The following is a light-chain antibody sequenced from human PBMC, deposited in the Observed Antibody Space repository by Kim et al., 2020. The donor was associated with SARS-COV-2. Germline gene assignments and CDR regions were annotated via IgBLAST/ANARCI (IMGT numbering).Light chain of an antibody. CDR2: GHN. CDR3: QSYDMSLSDFV. CDR1: SSNIGAGND. J-gene: IGLJ1*01. Sequence: RITISCTGSSSNIGAGNDVPWYAQFPGTSPTVLIFGHNNRPSGVPDRFSGSKSGTSASLVITGLQAEDEAEYFCQSYDMSLSDFVFGSGTKVTVL. V-gene: IGLV1-40*01.